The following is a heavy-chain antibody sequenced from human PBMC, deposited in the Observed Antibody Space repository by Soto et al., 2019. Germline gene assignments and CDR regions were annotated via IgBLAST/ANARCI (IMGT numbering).Heavy chain of an antibody. Sequence: SETLSLTCTVSGGSISSGGYYWSWIRQHPGKGLEWIGYIYYSGSTYYNPSLKSRVTISVDTSKNQFSLKLSSVTAADTAVYYCARGKKVVPAAGWFDPWGQGTLVTVSS. V-gene: IGHV4-31*03. CDR1: GGSISSGGYY. J-gene: IGHJ5*02. CDR2: IYYSGST. D-gene: IGHD2-2*01. CDR3: ARGKKVVPAAGWFDP.